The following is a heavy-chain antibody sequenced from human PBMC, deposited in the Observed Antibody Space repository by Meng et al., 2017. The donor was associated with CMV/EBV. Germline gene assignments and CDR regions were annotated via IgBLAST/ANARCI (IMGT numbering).Heavy chain of an antibody. D-gene: IGHD2-2*01. J-gene: IGHJ6*02. CDR1: GYTLTSYD. CDR3: ARDGGGYCSSTRCQDPYYYYGMDV. CDR2: RNPNSGNT. V-gene: IGHV1-8*03. Sequence: ASVTVSCKAAGYTLTSYDINWLRQATGQGLEWMGWRNPNSGNTGYAQKFQGRVTITRNTYISTAYMELSSLRSEDAAVYYCARDGGGYCSSTRCQDPYYYYGMDVWGQGTTVTVSS.